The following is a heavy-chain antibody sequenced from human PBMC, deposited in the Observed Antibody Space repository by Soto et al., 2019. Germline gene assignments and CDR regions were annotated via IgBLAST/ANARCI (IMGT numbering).Heavy chain of an antibody. V-gene: IGHV3-23*01. Sequence: GGSLRLSCAASGFTFSSYAMSWVRQAPGKGLEWVSAISGSGGSTYYADSVKGRFTISRDNSKNTLYLQMNSLRAEDAAVYYCAKSGLEDVVAPAALHYGMDVWGQGSTVTVSS. CDR2: ISGSGGST. CDR1: GFTFSSYA. CDR3: AKSGLEDVVAPAALHYGMDV. D-gene: IGHD2-2*01. J-gene: IGHJ6*02.